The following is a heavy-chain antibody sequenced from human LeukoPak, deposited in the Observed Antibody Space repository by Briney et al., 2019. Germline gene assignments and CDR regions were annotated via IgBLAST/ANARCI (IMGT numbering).Heavy chain of an antibody. CDR3: ARTPHYSSSCDY. V-gene: IGHV4-30-2*01. CDR2: IYHSGST. J-gene: IGHJ4*02. CDR1: GFSLSTTGVG. D-gene: IGHD6-13*01. Sequence: LVKPTQTLTLTCTFSGFSLSTTGVGVGWIRQPPGKGLEWIGYIYHSGSTYYNPSLKSRVTISVDRSKNQFSLKVTTVTAADTAVYYCARTPHYSSSCDYWGQGTLVTVSS.